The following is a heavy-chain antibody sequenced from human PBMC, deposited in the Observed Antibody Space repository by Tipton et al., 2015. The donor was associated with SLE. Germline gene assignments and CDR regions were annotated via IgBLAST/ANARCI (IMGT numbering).Heavy chain of an antibody. J-gene: IGHJ3*02. CDR3: ARVTLSPPAFDI. V-gene: IGHV3-21*04. CDR1: GFTFSSYS. Sequence: SLRLSCAAPGFTFSSYSMNWVRQAPGKGLEWVSSISSSSSYIYYADSVKGRFTISRDNAKNSLYLQMNSLRAEDTAVYYCARVTLSPPAFDIWGQGTMVTVSS. CDR2: ISSSSSYI. D-gene: IGHD2/OR15-2a*01.